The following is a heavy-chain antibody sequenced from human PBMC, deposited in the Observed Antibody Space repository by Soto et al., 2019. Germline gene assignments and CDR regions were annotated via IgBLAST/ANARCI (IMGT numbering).Heavy chain of an antibody. V-gene: IGHV4-39*01. Sequence: SETLSLTCTVSGGSISSSSYYWGWIRQPPGKGLEWIGSICYNGSTYYNPYLKSRVTISVDTSKKQISLKLSSVTAADTALYDCFCIVSGGYSYGFYYYGMDVWGQGTTVT. D-gene: IGHD5-18*01. CDR3: FCIVSGGYSYGFYYYGMDV. J-gene: IGHJ6*02. CDR2: ICYNGST. CDR1: GGSISSSSYY.